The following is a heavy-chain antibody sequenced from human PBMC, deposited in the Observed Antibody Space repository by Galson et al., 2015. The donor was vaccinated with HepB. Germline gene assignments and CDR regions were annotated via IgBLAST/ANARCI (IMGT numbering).Heavy chain of an antibody. V-gene: IGHV3-23*01. Sequence: SLRLSCAASGFTFSSYAMSWVRQAPGKGLEWVSAISGSGGSTYYADSVKGRFTISRDNSKNTLYLQMNSLRAEDTAVYYCAKDLVAYCGGDCYSGDYRGQGTLVTVSS. CDR2: ISGSGGST. D-gene: IGHD2-21*02. CDR1: GFTFSSYA. J-gene: IGHJ4*02. CDR3: AKDLVAYCGGDCYSGDY.